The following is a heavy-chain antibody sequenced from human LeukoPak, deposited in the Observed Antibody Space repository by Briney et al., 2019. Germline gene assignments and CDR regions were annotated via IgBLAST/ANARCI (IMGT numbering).Heavy chain of an antibody. CDR1: GFTFSSYG. CDR3: AREPEYSSGWPYYFDY. Sequence: GGSLRLSCAASGFTFSSYGMHWVRQAPGKGLEWVAVIWYDGSNKYYADSVKGRFTISRDNSKNTLYLQMNSLRAEDTAVYYCAREPEYSSGWPYYFDYWGQGTLVTVSS. D-gene: IGHD6-19*01. J-gene: IGHJ4*02. V-gene: IGHV3-33*01. CDR2: IWYDGSNK.